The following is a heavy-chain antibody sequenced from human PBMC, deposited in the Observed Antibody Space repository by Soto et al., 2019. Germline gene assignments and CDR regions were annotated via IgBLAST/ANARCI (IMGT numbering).Heavy chain of an antibody. D-gene: IGHD5-12*01. Sequence: GGSLRLSCAASGFTFSSYAMSWVRQAPGKGLEWVSAISGSGGSTYYADSVKGRFTISRDNSKNTLYLQMNSLRAEDTAVYYCAKDRRMATITTGVDAFDIWGQGTMVTVSS. V-gene: IGHV3-23*01. CDR2: ISGSGGST. CDR1: GFTFSSYA. J-gene: IGHJ3*02. CDR3: AKDRRMATITTGVDAFDI.